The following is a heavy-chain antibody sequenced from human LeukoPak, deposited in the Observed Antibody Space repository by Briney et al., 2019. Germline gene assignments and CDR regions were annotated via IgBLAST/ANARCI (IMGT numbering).Heavy chain of an antibody. CDR2: INHSGST. Sequence: PSETLSLTCAVYGGSFSGYYWSWIRQPPGKGLEWIGEINHSGSTNYNPSLKSRVTISVDTSKNQFSLKLSSVTAADTAVYYCARGPRGSWYFFWFDYWGQVTLVTVSS. J-gene: IGHJ5*01. CDR1: GGSFSGYY. D-gene: IGHD6-13*01. CDR3: ARGPRGSWYFFWFDY. V-gene: IGHV4-34*01.